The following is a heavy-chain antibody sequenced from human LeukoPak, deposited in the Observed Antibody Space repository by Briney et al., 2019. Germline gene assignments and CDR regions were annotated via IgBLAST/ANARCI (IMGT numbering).Heavy chain of an antibody. D-gene: IGHD2-2*01. CDR2: ISYDGSNK. CDR3: AKAGIVVVPAAMFNWFDP. J-gene: IGHJ5*02. Sequence: GGSLRLSCAASGFTLSSYGMHWVRQAPGKGLEWVAVISYDGSNKYYADSVKGRFTISRDNSKNTLYLQMNSLRAEDTAVYYCAKAGIVVVPAAMFNWFDPWGQGTLVTVSS. CDR1: GFTLSSYG. V-gene: IGHV3-30*18.